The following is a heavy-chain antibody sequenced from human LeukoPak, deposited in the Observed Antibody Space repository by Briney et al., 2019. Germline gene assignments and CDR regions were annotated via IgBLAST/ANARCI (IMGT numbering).Heavy chain of an antibody. D-gene: IGHD6-13*01. CDR3: AKGSSSWYYGYYYYMDV. Sequence: PGGSPRLSCAASGFTFSSYGMHWVRQAPGKGLEWVAVISYDGSNKYYADSVKGRFTISRDNSKNTLYLQMNSLRAEDTAVYYCAKGSSSWYYGYYYYMDVWGKGTTVTVSS. J-gene: IGHJ6*03. CDR2: ISYDGSNK. CDR1: GFTFSSYG. V-gene: IGHV3-30*18.